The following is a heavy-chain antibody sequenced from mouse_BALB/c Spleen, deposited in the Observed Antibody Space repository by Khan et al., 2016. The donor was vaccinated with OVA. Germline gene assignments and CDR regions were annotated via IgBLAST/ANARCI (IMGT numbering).Heavy chain of an antibody. Sequence: QVQLQQPGAELVRPGASVKLSCKASGYSFTSYWMNWMKQRPGQGLEWIGIIHPSDSDTRLNQKFKDKATLTVDKSSTTAYMQLSSPTSEDSAVXYWARGGTTSYWDFAGWGAGTTVTVSA. CDR3: ARGGTTSYWDFAG. V-gene: IGHV1S82*01. J-gene: IGHJ1*01. D-gene: IGHD2-14*01. CDR2: IHPSDSDT. CDR1: GYSFTSYW.